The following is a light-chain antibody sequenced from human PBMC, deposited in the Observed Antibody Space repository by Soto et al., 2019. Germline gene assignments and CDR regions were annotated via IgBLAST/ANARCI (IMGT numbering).Light chain of an antibody. J-gene: IGLJ1*01. CDR1: SSNIGGNS. V-gene: IGLV1-51*01. Sequence: QSVLTQPPSVSAAPGQKVTISCSGSSSNIGGNSVSWYQQLPGTAPKLLIYDDNKRPSGIPDRFSGSKSGTSATLGITGFQTGDEADYYCGSWDSSLSAYVFGPWPKVTVL. CDR2: DDN. CDR3: GSWDSSLSAYV.